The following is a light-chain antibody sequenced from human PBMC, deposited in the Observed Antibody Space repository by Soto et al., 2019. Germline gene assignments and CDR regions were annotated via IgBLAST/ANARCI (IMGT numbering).Light chain of an antibody. Sequence: QSVLTQPASVSGSPGQSITISCTGTSSDVGGYYYVSWYQHHPGKAPKLMIYQVSNRPSGVSNRFSGSKSGNTASLTISGLQAEDEADYYCSSYTSSNTFYVFGTGTKGTGL. CDR3: SSYTSSNTFYV. CDR1: SSDVGGYYY. V-gene: IGLV2-14*01. J-gene: IGLJ1*01. CDR2: QVS.